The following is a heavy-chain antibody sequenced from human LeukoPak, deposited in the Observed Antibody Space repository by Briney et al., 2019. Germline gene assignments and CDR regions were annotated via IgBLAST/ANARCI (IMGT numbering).Heavy chain of an antibody. CDR2: IDPSDSYT. CDR1: GYSFTSYW. J-gene: IGHJ4*02. V-gene: IGHV5-10-1*01. Sequence: GGSLRLSCKGSGYSFTSYWISWVRQLPGKGLEWMGRIDPSDSYTNYSPSFQGHVTISADKSISTAYLQWSSLKASDTAMYYCAGLDYGGNSGADYWGQGTLVTVSS. CDR3: AGLDYGGNSGADY. D-gene: IGHD4-23*01.